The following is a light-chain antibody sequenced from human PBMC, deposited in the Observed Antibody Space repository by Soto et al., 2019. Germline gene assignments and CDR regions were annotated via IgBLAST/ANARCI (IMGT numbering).Light chain of an antibody. CDR2: LAS. Sequence: DIVMTQSPDSLAVSLGERATINCKSSQSVLYSSNNKNYLAWYQQKPGQPPKLVIYLASTRESGVPDRFSGSGAGTDFTLTVSSLQAEDVAVYYCQQYYTTPITFGQGTRLEIK. V-gene: IGKV4-1*01. J-gene: IGKJ5*01. CDR3: QQYYTTPIT. CDR1: QSVLYSSNNKNY.